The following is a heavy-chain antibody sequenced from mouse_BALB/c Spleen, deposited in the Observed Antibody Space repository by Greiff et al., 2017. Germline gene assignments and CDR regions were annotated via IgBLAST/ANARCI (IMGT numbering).Heavy chain of an antibody. V-gene: IGHV5-6-4*01. CDR2: ISSGGSYT. CDR3: TRGGSRD. CDR1: GFTFSSYT. Sequence: DVKLVESGGGLVKPGGSLKLSCAASGFTFSSYTMSWVRQTPEKRLEWVATISSGGSYTYYPDSVKGRFTISRDNAKNTLYLQMSSLKSEDTAMYYCTRGGSRDWGQGTTLTVSS. D-gene: IGHD1-1*01. J-gene: IGHJ2*01.